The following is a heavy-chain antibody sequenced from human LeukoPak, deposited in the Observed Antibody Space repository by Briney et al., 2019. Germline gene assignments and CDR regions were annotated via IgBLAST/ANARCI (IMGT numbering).Heavy chain of an antibody. CDR2: ISYSGST. V-gene: IGHV4-39*01. Sequence: SQTLSLTCTDSGGSISSGDYYWGWIRQPPGKGLEWIGSISYSGSTYYNPSLKSRVTISVDTSKNQLSLNLSSVTAADTAVYYCAGRWGSSGSYKLDYWGQGTLVTVSS. CDR1: GGSISSGDYY. CDR3: AGRWGSSGSYKLDY. J-gene: IGHJ4*02. D-gene: IGHD3-10*01.